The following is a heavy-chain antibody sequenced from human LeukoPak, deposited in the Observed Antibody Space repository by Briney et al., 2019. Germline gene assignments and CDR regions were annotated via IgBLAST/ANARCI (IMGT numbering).Heavy chain of an antibody. D-gene: IGHD2-2*01. J-gene: IGHJ5*02. V-gene: IGHV1-2*02. CDR2: INPNSGGT. Sequence: ASVKVSCKASGYTFTGYYMHWVRQAPGQGLEWMGWINPNSGGTNDAQKFQGRVTMTRDTSISTAYMELSRLRSDDTAVYYCAREDIVVVPAASNWFDPWGQGTLVTVSS. CDR1: GYTFTGYY. CDR3: AREDIVVVPAASNWFDP.